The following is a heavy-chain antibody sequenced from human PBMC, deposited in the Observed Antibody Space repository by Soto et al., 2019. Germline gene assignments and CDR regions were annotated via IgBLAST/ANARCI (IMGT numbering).Heavy chain of an antibody. J-gene: IGHJ4*02. CDR3: TRGPRVSSTGTGAH. D-gene: IGHD1-1*01. CDR1: GFTFSAYW. Sequence: PGGSLRLSCEVSGFTFSAYWMHGVRQVPGKGLIWVSRISDDGSTTTYADSVKGRFTISRDNAKNTLYLQMNSLRADDTGLYYCTRGPRVSSTGTGAHWGQGTLVTVSS. CDR2: ISDDGSTT. V-gene: IGHV3-74*01.